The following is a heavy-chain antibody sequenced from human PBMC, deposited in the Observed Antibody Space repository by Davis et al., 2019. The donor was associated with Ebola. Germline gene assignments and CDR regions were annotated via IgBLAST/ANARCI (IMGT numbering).Heavy chain of an antibody. V-gene: IGHV3-30*03. Sequence: GESLKISCVASGFSISRSGMHWVRQAPGKGLEWVAIISYDGISQYYADSVRGRFTISRNNAQNTVSLQMNSLRVEDTAVYYCARDRGWLQFDYWGQGTLVTVSS. D-gene: IGHD5-24*01. CDR2: ISYDGISQ. J-gene: IGHJ4*02. CDR1: GFSISRSG. CDR3: ARDRGWLQFDY.